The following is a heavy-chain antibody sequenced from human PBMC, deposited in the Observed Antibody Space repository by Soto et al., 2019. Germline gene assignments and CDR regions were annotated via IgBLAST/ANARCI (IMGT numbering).Heavy chain of an antibody. J-gene: IGHJ6*02. CDR1: GGSISSSSYY. V-gene: IGHV4-39*02. Sequence: PSETLSLTCTVSGGSISSSSYYWGWIRQPPGKGLEWIGSIYYSGSTYYNPSLKSRVTISVDTSKNQFSLKLSSVTAADTAVYYFARDLTYFDILTGYERYYGMDVWGQGTTVTVSS. CDR2: IYYSGST. CDR3: ARDLTYFDILTGYERYYGMDV. D-gene: IGHD3-9*01.